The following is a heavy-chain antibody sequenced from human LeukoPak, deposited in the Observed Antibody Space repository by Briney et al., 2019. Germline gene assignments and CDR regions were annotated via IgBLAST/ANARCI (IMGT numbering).Heavy chain of an antibody. CDR3: ARDSGSLPPYFDY. V-gene: IGHV3-30-3*01. CDR1: GFTFSSYA. Sequence: GGPLRLSCAASGFTFSSYAMHWVRQAPGKGLEWVAVISYDGSNKYYADSVKGRFTISRDNSKNTLYLQMNSLRAEDTAVYYCARDSGSLPPYFDYWGQGTLVTVSS. CDR2: ISYDGSNK. D-gene: IGHD1-26*01. J-gene: IGHJ4*02.